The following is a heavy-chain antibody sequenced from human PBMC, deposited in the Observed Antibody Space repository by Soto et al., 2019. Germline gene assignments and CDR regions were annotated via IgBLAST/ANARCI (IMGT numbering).Heavy chain of an antibody. CDR1: GFTFDEYA. J-gene: IGHJ3*02. V-gene: IGHV3-9*01. D-gene: IGHD5-18*01. CDR2: ISWNSGSV. CDR3: AKDIRGSNYGHDAFDI. Sequence: VQLVESGGGLVQPGRSLRLSCAASGFTFDEYAMHWVRQAPGKGLEWVSGISWNSGSVGYADAVKGRFTISRDNARNSLYLQMNSLRAEETALYYCAKDIRGSNYGHDAFDIWGQGTMVTVSS.